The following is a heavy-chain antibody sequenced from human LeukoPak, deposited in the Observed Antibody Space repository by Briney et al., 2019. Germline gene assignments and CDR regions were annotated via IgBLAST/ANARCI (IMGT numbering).Heavy chain of an antibody. CDR2: INHSGST. CDR1: GGSFSGYY. Sequence: SETLSLTCAVYGGSFSGYYWSWIRQPPGKGLEWIGEINHSGSTNYNPSLKSRVTISVDTSKNQFSLKLSSVTAADTAVYYCARVARIGVVITEYAFDIWGQGTMVTASS. V-gene: IGHV4-34*01. CDR3: ARVARIGVVITEYAFDI. J-gene: IGHJ3*02. D-gene: IGHD3-22*01.